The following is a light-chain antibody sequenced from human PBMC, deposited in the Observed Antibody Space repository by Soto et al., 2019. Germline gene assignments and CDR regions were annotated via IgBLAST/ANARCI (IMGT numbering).Light chain of an antibody. Sequence: EIVMTQSPATVSVSPGERATLSCRASQSVSDKLAWYQQKPGQAPRLLIYHASARDTGIPARFSGSGSGTEFTLTISGLQSEDFATYYCQQYNNYFWAFGQGTKVDI. V-gene: IGKV3-15*01. CDR3: QQYNNYFWA. J-gene: IGKJ1*01. CDR2: HAS. CDR1: QSVSDK.